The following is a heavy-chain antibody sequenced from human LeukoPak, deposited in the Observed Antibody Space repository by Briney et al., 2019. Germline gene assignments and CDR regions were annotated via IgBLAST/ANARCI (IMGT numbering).Heavy chain of an antibody. CDR2: IIPVLGIA. J-gene: IGHJ5*02. D-gene: IGHD6-13*01. CDR1: GGTFSSYA. Sequence: ASVTVSCKASGGTFSSYAISWVRQAPGQGLEWMGRIIPVLGIANYAQKFQGRVTITAGKSTSTAYMELSSLRPEDTAVYYCARDSKGIAAAGQLYRTWGQGTLVTVSS. CDR3: ARDSKGIAAAGQLYRT. V-gene: IGHV1-69*04.